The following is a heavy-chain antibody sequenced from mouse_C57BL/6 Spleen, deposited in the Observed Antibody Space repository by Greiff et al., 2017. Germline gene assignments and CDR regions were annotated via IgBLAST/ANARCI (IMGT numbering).Heavy chain of an antibody. CDR2: IYPRSGNT. V-gene: IGHV1-81*01. J-gene: IGHJ4*01. CDR1: GYTFTSYG. Sequence: VQLQQSGAELARPGASVKLSCKASGYTFTSYGISWVKQRTGQGLEWIGEIYPRSGNTYYNEQFKGKATLTADKSSSTAYMELRSLTSEDSAVYFCARLDSNYLYAMDYWGQGTSVTVSS. D-gene: IGHD2-5*01. CDR3: ARLDSNYLYAMDY.